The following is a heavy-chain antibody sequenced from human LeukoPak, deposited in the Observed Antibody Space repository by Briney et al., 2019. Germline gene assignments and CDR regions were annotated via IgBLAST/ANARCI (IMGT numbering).Heavy chain of an antibody. Sequence: GGSLRLSCAASGFTVSSNYMTWVRQAPGKGLEWVSVIYSDGSAFYADSVTGRFTISRDNSKNTLNLQMNSLRVEDTAVYYCARDPKTATEYWGQGTPVTVSS. D-gene: IGHD6-6*01. CDR2: IYSDGSA. J-gene: IGHJ4*02. CDR1: GFTVSSNY. V-gene: IGHV3-66*01. CDR3: ARDPKTATEY.